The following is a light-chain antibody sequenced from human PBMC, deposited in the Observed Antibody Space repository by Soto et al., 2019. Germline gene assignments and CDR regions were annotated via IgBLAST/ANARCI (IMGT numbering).Light chain of an antibody. CDR1: QSVSSSY. Sequence: EIVLTQSPGTLSLSPGARATLSCRASQSVSSSYFAWYQQKPGQAPRLLIYGASSRATGIPDRFSGRGSGTDFTLTISRLEPEDFAVYYCQQYVSSPLTFGQGTKLEI. CDR2: GAS. CDR3: QQYVSSPLT. J-gene: IGKJ2*01. V-gene: IGKV3-20*01.